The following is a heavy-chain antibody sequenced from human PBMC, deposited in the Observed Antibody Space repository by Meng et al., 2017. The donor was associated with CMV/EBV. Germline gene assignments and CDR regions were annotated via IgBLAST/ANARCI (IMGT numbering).Heavy chain of an antibody. J-gene: IGHJ4*02. CDR3: ARRYCSSTSCQRYFDY. Sequence: ASVKVSCKASGNTFTGYYMHWVRQAPGQGLEWMGWINPNSGGTNYAQKFQGRVTMTRDTSISTAYMELSRLRSDDTAVYYCARRYCSSTSCQRYFDYWGQGTLVTVSS. CDR2: INPNSGGT. D-gene: IGHD2-2*01. CDR1: GNTFTGYY. V-gene: IGHV1-2*02.